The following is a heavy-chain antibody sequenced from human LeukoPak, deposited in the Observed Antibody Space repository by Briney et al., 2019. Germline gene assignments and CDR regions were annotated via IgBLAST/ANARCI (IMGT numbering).Heavy chain of an antibody. CDR1: GGTFSSYA. J-gene: IGHJ4*02. Sequence: SVKVSCKASGGTFSSYAISWVRQAPGQGLEWMGGIIPIFGTANYAQKFQGRVTISADESTSTAYMELSSLRSEDTAVYYCARPPTTVTTYTPLDYWGQGTLVTVSS. CDR3: ARPPTTVTTYTPLDY. V-gene: IGHV1-69*13. CDR2: IIPIFGTA. D-gene: IGHD4-11*01.